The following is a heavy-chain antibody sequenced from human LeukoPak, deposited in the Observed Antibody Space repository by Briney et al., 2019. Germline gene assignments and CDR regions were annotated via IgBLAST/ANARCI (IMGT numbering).Heavy chain of an antibody. V-gene: IGHV4-31*03. CDR3: ARGGDDFWSGYPKWYFDL. D-gene: IGHD3-3*01. J-gene: IGHJ2*01. Sequence: PSQTLSLTCTVSGGSISSGGYYWSWIRQHPGKGLEWIGYIYYSGSTYYNPSLKSRVTISVDTSKNQFSLKLSSVTAADTAVYYCARGGDDFWSGYPKWYFDLWGRGTLVTVSS. CDR2: IYYSGST. CDR1: GGSISSGGYY.